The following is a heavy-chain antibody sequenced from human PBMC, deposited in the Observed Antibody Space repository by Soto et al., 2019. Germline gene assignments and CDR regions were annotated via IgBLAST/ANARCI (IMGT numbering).Heavy chain of an antibody. V-gene: IGHV3-53*01. CDR1: GVAVGSKY. Sequence: GGSLRLSCAASGVAVGSKYMSWVRQAPGKGLELVSVIYSGGSTYYADSVKGRFTISRDNSKNTLYLQMNSLRAEDTAVYYCAGVFSETAPREFEISGQGSIVT. CDR2: IYSGGST. J-gene: IGHJ3*02. CDR3: AGVFSETAPREFEI. D-gene: IGHD3-3*01.